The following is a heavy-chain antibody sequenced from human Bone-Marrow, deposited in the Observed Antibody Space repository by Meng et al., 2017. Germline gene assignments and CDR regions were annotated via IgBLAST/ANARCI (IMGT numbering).Heavy chain of an antibody. Sequence: ASVKVSCKASGYTFTSYAMHWVRQAPGQRLEWMGWINTNTGNPTYAQGFTGRFVFSLDTSVSTAYLQISSLKAEDTAVYYCARSKEYSYGHGVGWFDPWGQGTLVTVSS. CDR3: ARSKEYSYGHGVGWFDP. CDR1: GYTFTSYA. J-gene: IGHJ5*02. CDR2: INTNTGNP. D-gene: IGHD5-18*01. V-gene: IGHV7-4-1*02.